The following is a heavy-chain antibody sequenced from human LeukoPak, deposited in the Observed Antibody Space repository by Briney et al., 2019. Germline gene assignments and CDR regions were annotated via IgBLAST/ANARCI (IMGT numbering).Heavy chain of an antibody. V-gene: IGHV1-69*05. CDR1: GGTFNSYA. Sequence: SVKVSCKASGGTFNSYAISWVRQAPGQGLEWMGGIIPIFGTANYAQKFQGRVTITTDESTSTAYMELSSLRSEDTAVYYCASRAGGPAAIGFDPWGQGTLVTVSS. D-gene: IGHD2-2*01. CDR3: ASRAGGPAAIGFDP. J-gene: IGHJ5*02. CDR2: IIPIFGTA.